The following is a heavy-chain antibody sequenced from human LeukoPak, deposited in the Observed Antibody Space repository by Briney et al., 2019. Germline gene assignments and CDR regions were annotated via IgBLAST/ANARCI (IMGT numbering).Heavy chain of an antibody. CDR3: ARDQHDSSGYLVFDY. CDR2: ISYDGSNK. J-gene: IGHJ4*02. CDR1: GFTFSSYA. D-gene: IGHD3-22*01. V-gene: IGHV3-30-3*01. Sequence: GGSLRLSCAASGFTFSSYAMHWVRQAPGKGLEWVAVISYDGSNKYYADSVKGRFTISRDNSKNTLYLQMNSLRAEDTAVYYCARDQHDSSGYLVFDYWGQGTLVTVSP.